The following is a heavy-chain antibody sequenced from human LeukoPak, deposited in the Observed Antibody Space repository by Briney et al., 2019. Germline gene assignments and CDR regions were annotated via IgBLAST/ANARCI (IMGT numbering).Heavy chain of an antibody. Sequence: ASVKVSCKASGGTFSSYAISWVRQAPGQGLEWMGGIIPIFGTANYAQKFQGRVTITADESTSTAYMELSSLRSEDTAVYYCARLVHCSSTSCRTRGLLRDYWGQGTLVTVSS. CDR3: ARLVHCSSTSCRTRGLLRDY. CDR1: GGTFSSYA. CDR2: IIPIFGTA. J-gene: IGHJ4*02. V-gene: IGHV1-69*13. D-gene: IGHD2-2*01.